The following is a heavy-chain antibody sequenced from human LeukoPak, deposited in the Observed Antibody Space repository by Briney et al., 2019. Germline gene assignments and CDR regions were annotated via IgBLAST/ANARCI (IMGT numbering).Heavy chain of an antibody. J-gene: IGHJ5*02. V-gene: IGHV3-23*01. CDR1: GLHFSGTA. D-gene: IGHD6-19*01. Sequence: GGSLRLSCAASGLHFSGTAMSWVRQAPGKGLEWVSAISHDGMNAYYADSVKGRFTISRDNSKKTVSLEMSSLTAADTGVYYCAKDGAQYSSGPGCDPRGQGALVTVSP. CDR2: ISHDGMNA. CDR3: AKDGAQYSSGPGCDP.